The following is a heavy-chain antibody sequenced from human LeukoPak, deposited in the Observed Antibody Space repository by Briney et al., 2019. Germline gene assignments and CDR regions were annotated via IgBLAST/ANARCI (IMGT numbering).Heavy chain of an antibody. V-gene: IGHV3-23*01. J-gene: IGHJ4*02. Sequence: GGSLRLSCAASGFTFSRYAMNWVRQAPGKGLEWVSTISGSGGSTNYADSVKGRFTISRDNSKNTLYLQMNSLRAEDTAVYYCAKHFWRGYYPYFDYWGQGTQVTVSS. D-gene: IGHD3-3*02. CDR3: AKHFWRGYYPYFDY. CDR2: ISGSGGST. CDR1: GFTFSRYA.